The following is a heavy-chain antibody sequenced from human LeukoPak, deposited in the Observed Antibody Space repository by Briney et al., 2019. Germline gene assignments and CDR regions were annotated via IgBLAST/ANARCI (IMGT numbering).Heavy chain of an antibody. D-gene: IGHD3-3*01. CDR1: AFTFSDYY. Sequence: PGGSLRLSCAAAAFTFSDYYMSWIRQAPGRGLEWVSYIISSGSTIYYADSVKGRFTISRDNAKNSLYLQMNSLRAEDTAVYYCAGDWRGYYVRGDAFDIWGQGTMVTVSS. CDR2: IISSGSTI. CDR3: AGDWRGYYVRGDAFDI. V-gene: IGHV3-11*01. J-gene: IGHJ3*02.